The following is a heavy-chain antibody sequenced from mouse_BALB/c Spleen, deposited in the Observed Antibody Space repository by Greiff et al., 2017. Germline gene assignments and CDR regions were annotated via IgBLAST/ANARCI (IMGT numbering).Heavy chain of an antibody. V-gene: IGHV5-17*02. CDR3: ARYGYDGAMDY. D-gene: IGHD2-2*01. CDR2: ISSGSSTI. CDR1: GFTFSSFG. J-gene: IGHJ4*01. Sequence: EVQVVESGGGLVQPGGSRKLSCAASGFTFSSFGMHWVRQAPEKGLEWVAYISSGSSTIYYADTVKGRFTISRDNPKNTLFLQMTSLRSEDTAMYYCARYGYDGAMDYWGQGTSVTVSS.